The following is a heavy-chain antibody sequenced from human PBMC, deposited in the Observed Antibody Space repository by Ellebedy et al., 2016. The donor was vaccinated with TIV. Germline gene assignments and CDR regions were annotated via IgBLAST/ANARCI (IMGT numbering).Heavy chain of an antibody. V-gene: IGHV4-59*01. CDR2: IYYSGST. CDR1: GGSISSYY. J-gene: IGHJ6*02. D-gene: IGHD6-6*01. CDR3: ASGSSSSWYYYYYGMDV. Sequence: SETLSLTXTVSGGSISSYYWSWIRQPPGKGLEWIGYIYYSGSTNYNPSLKSRVTISVDTSKNQFSLKLSSVTAADTAVYYCASGSSSSWYYYYYGMDVWGQGTTVTVSS.